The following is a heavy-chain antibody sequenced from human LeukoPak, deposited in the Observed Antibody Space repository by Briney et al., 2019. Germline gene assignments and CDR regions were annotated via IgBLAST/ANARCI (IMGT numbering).Heavy chain of an antibody. J-gene: IGHJ4*02. CDR3: AKASHGDVVVVAAARLDS. D-gene: IGHD2-15*01. V-gene: IGHV3-23*01. Sequence: HAGGSLRLSCAASGFTFSSYAMNWVRQAPGKGLEWVSVISDGGGSRYYAASVKGRFTIPRDNSKNTLYLQMNTLRAEDTAVYYCAKASHGDVVVVAAARLDSWGQGTLVTVSS. CDR2: ISDGGGSR. CDR1: GFTFSSYA.